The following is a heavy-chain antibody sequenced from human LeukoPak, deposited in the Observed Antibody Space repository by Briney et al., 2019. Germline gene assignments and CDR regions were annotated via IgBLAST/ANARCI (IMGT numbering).Heavy chain of an antibody. J-gene: IGHJ4*02. CDR2: INPNSGGT. CDR1: GYTFTGYY. Sequence: ASVKLSCTASGYTFTGYYVHWLRQAPGQGLTWMGWINPNSGGTDYAQQYQGRIDLTRDTSISTVYMELSSLTSDDSAVYFCARACFNCGFDYWGQGTLVTVSS. CDR3: ARACFNCGFDY. D-gene: IGHD1-20*01. V-gene: IGHV1-2*02.